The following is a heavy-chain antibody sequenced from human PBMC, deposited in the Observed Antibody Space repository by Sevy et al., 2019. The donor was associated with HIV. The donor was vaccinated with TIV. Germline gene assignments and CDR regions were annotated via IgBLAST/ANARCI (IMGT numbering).Heavy chain of an antibody. CDR1: GFTFSSYG. Sequence: GGSLRLSCAASGFTFSSYGMHWVRQAPGKGLEWVAVISYDGSNKYYADSVKVRFTISRDNSKNTLYLQMNSLRAEDTAVYHCAKDPGYSGYEYYFDYWGQGTLVTVSS. CDR3: AKDPGYSGYEYYFDY. J-gene: IGHJ4*02. D-gene: IGHD5-12*01. V-gene: IGHV3-30*18. CDR2: ISYDGSNK.